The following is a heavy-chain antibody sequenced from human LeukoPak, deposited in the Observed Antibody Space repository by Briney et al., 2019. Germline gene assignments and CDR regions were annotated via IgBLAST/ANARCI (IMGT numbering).Heavy chain of an antibody. CDR2: ISPDDSQI. J-gene: IGHJ4*02. CDR3: ARHEGSGSYYSY. Sequence: GEPLKISCKGSGYSFTTYWIAWVRQMPGRGLEWMGIISPDDSQIRYSPSFRGQVTISADKSNSTAYLQWSRLKASDTAIYYCARHEGSGSYYSYWGQGTLVTVSS. CDR1: GYSFTTYW. D-gene: IGHD1-26*01. V-gene: IGHV5-51*01.